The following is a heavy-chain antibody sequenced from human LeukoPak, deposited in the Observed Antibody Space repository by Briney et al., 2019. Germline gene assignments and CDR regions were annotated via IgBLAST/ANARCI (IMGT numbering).Heavy chain of an antibody. Sequence: GGSLRLSCAASGFIFNNYGLIWVRQAPGKGLEWVSAISNDGGGTNYADFVKGRFTISRDNSKNTLSLQMNSLRAEDTALYYCAKGSSGYFVDLWGQGTLVTVSS. CDR3: AKGSSGYFVDL. V-gene: IGHV3-23*01. J-gene: IGHJ5*02. CDR1: GFIFNNYG. D-gene: IGHD3-22*01. CDR2: ISNDGGGT.